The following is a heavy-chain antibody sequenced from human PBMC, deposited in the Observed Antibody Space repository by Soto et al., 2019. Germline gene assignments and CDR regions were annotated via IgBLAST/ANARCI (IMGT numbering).Heavy chain of an antibody. CDR1: GGSISSGGYY. D-gene: IGHD3-16*01. V-gene: IGHV4-31*03. CDR3: AREGGVAAGSRFGY. Sequence: QVQLQESGPGLVKPSQTLSLTCTVSGGSISSGGYYWSWIRQHPGKGLEWIGYIYYSGSTYYNPSLKIRVSISVDRSKNQFSLKLSSVTAADTAVYYCAREGGVAAGSRFGYWGQGTLVTVSS. J-gene: IGHJ4*02. CDR2: IYYSGST.